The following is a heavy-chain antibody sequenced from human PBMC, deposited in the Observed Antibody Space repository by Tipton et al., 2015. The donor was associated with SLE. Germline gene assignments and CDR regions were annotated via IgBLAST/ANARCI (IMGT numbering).Heavy chain of an antibody. CDR2: INHSGST. J-gene: IGHJ2*01. CDR1: GGSFSGYY. CDR3: ARGTMVNLGYFDL. V-gene: IGHV4-34*01. D-gene: IGHD3-10*01. Sequence: TLSLTCAVYGGSFSGYYWSWIRQPPGKGLEWIGEINHSGSTNYNPSLKSRVTISVDTSKNQFSLKLSSVTAADTAVYYCARGTMVNLGYFDLWGRGTLVTVSS.